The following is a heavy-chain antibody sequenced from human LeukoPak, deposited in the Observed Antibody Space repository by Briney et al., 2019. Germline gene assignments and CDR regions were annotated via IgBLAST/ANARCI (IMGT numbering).Heavy chain of an antibody. Sequence: SETLSLTCTVSGGSISSSSYYWGWIRQPPGKGLEWIGSIYYSGSTYYNPSLKSRVTISVDTSKNQFSLKLSSVTAADTAVYYCARHSTPRYCSSTSCPNWFDPWGQGTLVTVPS. J-gene: IGHJ5*02. V-gene: IGHV4-39*01. CDR2: IYYSGST. D-gene: IGHD2-2*01. CDR3: ARHSTPRYCSSTSCPNWFDP. CDR1: GGSISSSSYY.